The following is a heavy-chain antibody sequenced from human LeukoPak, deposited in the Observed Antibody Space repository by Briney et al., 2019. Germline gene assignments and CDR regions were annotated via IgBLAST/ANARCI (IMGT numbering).Heavy chain of an antibody. J-gene: IGHJ4*02. CDR1: GFTFSSYG. V-gene: IGHV3-30*19. CDR2: ISYDGSNK. D-gene: IGHD1-26*01. Sequence: GGSLRLSCAASGFTFSSYGMHWVRQAPGKGLEWVAVISYDGSNKYYADSVKGRFTISRDNSKNTLYLQMSSLRVEDTAVYYCAKVVGDTRGHWGQGTLVTVSS. CDR3: AKVVGDTRGH.